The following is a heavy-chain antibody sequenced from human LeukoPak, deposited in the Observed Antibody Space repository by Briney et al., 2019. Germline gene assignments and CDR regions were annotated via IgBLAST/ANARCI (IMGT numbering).Heavy chain of an antibody. V-gene: IGHV4-59*01. D-gene: IGHD2-15*01. CDR3: ARGVVAPFNWFDP. CDR1: GGSISSYY. CDR2: IYYSGST. J-gene: IGHJ5*02. Sequence: SETLSLTCTVSGGSISSYYWSWIRQPPGKGLEWIGYIYYSGSTNYNPSLKSRVTISVDTSENQFSLKLSSVTAADAAVYYCARGVVAPFNWFDPWGQGTQVTVSS.